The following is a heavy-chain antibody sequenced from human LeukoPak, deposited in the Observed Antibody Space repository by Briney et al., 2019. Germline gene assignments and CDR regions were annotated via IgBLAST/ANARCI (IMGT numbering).Heavy chain of an antibody. CDR1: GFTVSSNY. D-gene: IGHD3-22*01. V-gene: IGHV3-53*01. Sequence: GGSLRLSCAASGFTVSSNYMSWVRQAPGKGLEWVSVIYSGGSTYYADSVKGRFTISRDNSKNTLYLQMNSLRAEDTAVYYCARDPGDYYDSTRPWYFDLWGRGTLVTVSS. CDR2: IYSGGST. CDR3: ARDPGDYYDSTRPWYFDL. J-gene: IGHJ2*01.